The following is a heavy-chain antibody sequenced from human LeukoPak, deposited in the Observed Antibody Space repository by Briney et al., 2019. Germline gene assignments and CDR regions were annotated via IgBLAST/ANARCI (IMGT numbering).Heavy chain of an antibody. J-gene: IGHJ3*02. D-gene: IGHD6-13*01. V-gene: IGHV3-30*04. CDR3: ARVWSSSWYSSVARAFDI. Sequence: PGGSLRLSCAASGFTFSSYAMHWVRQAPGKGLEWVAVISYDGSNKYYADSVKGRFTISRDNSKNTLYLQMNSLRAEDTAVYYCARVWSSSWYSSVARAFDIWGQGTMVTVSP. CDR2: ISYDGSNK. CDR1: GFTFSSYA.